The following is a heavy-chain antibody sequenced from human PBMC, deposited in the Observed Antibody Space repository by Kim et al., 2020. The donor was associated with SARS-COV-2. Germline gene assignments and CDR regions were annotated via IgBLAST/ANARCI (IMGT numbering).Heavy chain of an antibody. CDR2: IKSDGTVT. V-gene: IGHV3-74*01. CDR3: ARGFYGGYSLDY. CDR1: GFTFSSYW. D-gene: IGHD4-17*01. Sequence: GGSLRLSCAASGFTFSSYWMHWVRQAPGKGLVWVSRIKSDGTVTSSADSVQGRFTTSRDNVKNTLYLQMDSLRAEDTAVYHCARGFYGGYSLDYWGQG. J-gene: IGHJ4*02.